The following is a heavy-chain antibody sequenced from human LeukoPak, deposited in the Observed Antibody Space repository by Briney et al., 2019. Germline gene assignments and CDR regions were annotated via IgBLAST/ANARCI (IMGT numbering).Heavy chain of an antibody. CDR3: AVPGSLGAFDI. V-gene: IGHV1-69*13. Sequence: ASVKVSCKASEGTFSSYAISWVRQAPGQGLEWMGGIIPIFGTANYAQKFQGRVTITADESTSTAYMELSSLRSEDTAVYYCAVPGSLGAFDIWGQGTMVTVSS. CDR1: EGTFSSYA. CDR2: IIPIFGTA. J-gene: IGHJ3*02. D-gene: IGHD7-27*01.